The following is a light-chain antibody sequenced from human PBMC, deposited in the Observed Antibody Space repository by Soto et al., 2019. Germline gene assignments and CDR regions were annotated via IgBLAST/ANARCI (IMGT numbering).Light chain of an antibody. J-gene: IGLJ1*01. Sequence: QSVLTQPPSASGTPGQRVTISCSGSSSNIGRNYVYWYQQLPGTAPKLLIYRNNQRPSGVPGRFSGSKSGTSASLAISGLRSEDEADYFCAAWDDSLSVLYVFGTGTQLTVL. CDR3: AAWDDSLSVLYV. CDR1: SSNIGRNY. CDR2: RNN. V-gene: IGLV1-47*01.